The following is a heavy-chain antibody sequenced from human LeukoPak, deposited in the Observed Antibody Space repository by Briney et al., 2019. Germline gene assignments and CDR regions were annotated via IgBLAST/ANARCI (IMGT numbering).Heavy chain of an antibody. D-gene: IGHD3-3*01. J-gene: IGHJ4*02. V-gene: IGHV3-21*01. Sequence: PGGSLRLSCAASGFTFSSYSMNWVRQAPGKGLEWVSSISSSSYIYYADSVKGRFTISRDNAKNSLYLQMNSLRAEDTAVYYCARDLFLRTGYFDYWGQGTLVTVSS. CDR3: ARDLFLRTGYFDY. CDR2: ISSSSYI. CDR1: GFTFSSYS.